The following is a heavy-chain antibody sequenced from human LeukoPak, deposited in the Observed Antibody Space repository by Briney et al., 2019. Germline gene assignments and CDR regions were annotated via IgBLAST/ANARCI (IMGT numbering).Heavy chain of an antibody. D-gene: IGHD4-23*01. CDR2: ISAYNGNT. J-gene: IGHJ4*02. CDR1: GGTFSSYA. CDR3: ARDRWSGRYFDY. Sequence: ASVKVSCKASGGTFSSYAISWVRQAPGQGLEWMGWISAYNGNTNYAQKLQGRVTMTTDTSTSTAYMELRSLRSDDTAVYYCARDRWSGRYFDYWGQGTLVTVSS. V-gene: IGHV1-18*01.